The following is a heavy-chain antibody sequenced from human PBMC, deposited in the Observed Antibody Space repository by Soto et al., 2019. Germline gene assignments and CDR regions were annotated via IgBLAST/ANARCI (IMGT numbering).Heavy chain of an antibody. D-gene: IGHD2-15*01. Sequence: GESLKISCKGSGYSFTKYWIIWVRQVPGKGLEWMGRIDTSYSYSHYSPSFQGHVTISVDKSISTGYLQWSSLKASDTAMYYCARYCSSSSCSQLYGMDVWGQGTTVTASS. J-gene: IGHJ6*02. CDR1: GYSFTKYW. CDR2: IDTSYSYS. V-gene: IGHV5-10-1*01. CDR3: ARYCSSSSCSQLYGMDV.